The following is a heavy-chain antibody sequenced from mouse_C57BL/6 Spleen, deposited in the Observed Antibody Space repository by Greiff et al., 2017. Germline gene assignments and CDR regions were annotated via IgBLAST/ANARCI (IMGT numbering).Heavy chain of an antibody. V-gene: IGHV2-5*01. CDR1: GFSLTSYG. J-gene: IGHJ2*01. D-gene: IGHD1-1*01. CDR2: IWRGGST. Sequence: VKLMESGPGLVQPSQSLSITCTVSGFSLTSYGVHWVRQSPGKGLEWLGVIWRGGSTDYNAAFMSRLSITKDNSKSQVFFKMNSLQADDTAIYYCAKNYGSSYYFDYWGQGTTLTVSS. CDR3: AKNYGSSYYFDY.